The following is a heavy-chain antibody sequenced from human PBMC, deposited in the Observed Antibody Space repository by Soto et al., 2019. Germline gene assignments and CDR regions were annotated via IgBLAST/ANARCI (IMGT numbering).Heavy chain of an antibody. CDR1: GGTFSSYT. J-gene: IGHJ3*02. V-gene: IGHV1-69*02. Sequence: QVQLVQSGAEVKKPGSSVKVSCKASGGTFSSYTISWVRQAPGQGLEWMGRIIPILGIPNYAQKFQGRVTSTADKSTSTAYMELSSLTSEDTAVYYCAREIAVAGNTSDVFDIWGQGTMVTVSS. CDR3: AREIAVAGNTSDVFDI. D-gene: IGHD6-19*01. CDR2: IIPILGIP.